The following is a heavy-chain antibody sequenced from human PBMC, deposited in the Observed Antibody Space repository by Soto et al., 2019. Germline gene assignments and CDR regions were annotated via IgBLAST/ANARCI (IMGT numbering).Heavy chain of an antibody. CDR1: GGTFSSYA. CDR2: MNPNSGNT. CDR3: ARAHRVVNYYYYYMDV. D-gene: IGHD2-21*01. V-gene: IGHV1-8*02. J-gene: IGHJ6*03. Sequence: ASVKVSCKASGGTFSSYAISWVRQATGQGLEWMGWMNPNSGNTGYAQKFQGRVTMTRNTSISTAYMELSSLRSEDTAVYYCARAHRVVNYYYYYMDVWGKGTTVTVSS.